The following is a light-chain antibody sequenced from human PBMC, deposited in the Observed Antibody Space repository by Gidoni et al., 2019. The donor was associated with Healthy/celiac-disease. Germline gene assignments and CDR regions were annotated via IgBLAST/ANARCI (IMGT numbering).Light chain of an antibody. Sequence: SYELTQPPSVSVSPGQTASITCSGDKLGDKYACWYQQKPGQSPVLVIYQDSKRPSGIPERFSGSNSGNTATLTISGTQAMDEADYYCQAWDSSTANVVFGGGTKLXV. J-gene: IGLJ2*01. CDR3: QAWDSSTANVV. V-gene: IGLV3-1*01. CDR1: KLGDKY. CDR2: QDS.